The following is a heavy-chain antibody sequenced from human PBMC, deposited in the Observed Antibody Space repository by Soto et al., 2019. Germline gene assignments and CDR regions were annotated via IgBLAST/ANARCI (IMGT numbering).Heavy chain of an antibody. CDR2: ISYDGSNK. Sequence: PGGSLRLSCAASGFTFSSYAMHWVRQAPGKGLEWVAVISYDGSNKYYADSVKGRFTISRDNSKNTLYLQMNSLRAEDTAVYYCARDQGCSSTSCYGHWFDPWGQGTLVTVYS. J-gene: IGHJ5*02. CDR3: ARDQGCSSTSCYGHWFDP. D-gene: IGHD2-2*01. V-gene: IGHV3-30-3*01. CDR1: GFTFSSYA.